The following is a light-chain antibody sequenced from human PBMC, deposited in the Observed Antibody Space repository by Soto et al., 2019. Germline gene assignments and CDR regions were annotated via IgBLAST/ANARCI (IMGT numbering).Light chain of an antibody. CDR3: QHYNNWPRT. V-gene: IGKV3-15*01. CDR2: GAS. Sequence: EIVMTQSPATLSVSPGARATLSCRASQSVSSNLAWYQQKPGQAPRLLIYGASTRATGIPARFSGSGSGTDFTLTISSLQSEDFALYYCQHYNNWPRTVGQGTNVETK. J-gene: IGKJ1*01. CDR1: QSVSSN.